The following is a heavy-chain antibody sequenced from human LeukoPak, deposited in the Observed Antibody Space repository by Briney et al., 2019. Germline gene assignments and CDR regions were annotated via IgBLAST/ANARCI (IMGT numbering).Heavy chain of an antibody. Sequence: GGSLRLPCAASGFTFSSYSMNWVRQAPGKGLEWVSTISSSSSYIYYADSVKGRFTISRDNAKNSLYLQMNSLRAEDTAVYYCARGGFLEWLLIDYWGQGTLVTVSS. V-gene: IGHV3-21*01. J-gene: IGHJ4*02. CDR2: ISSSSSYI. CDR3: ARGGFLEWLLIDY. D-gene: IGHD3-3*01. CDR1: GFTFSSYS.